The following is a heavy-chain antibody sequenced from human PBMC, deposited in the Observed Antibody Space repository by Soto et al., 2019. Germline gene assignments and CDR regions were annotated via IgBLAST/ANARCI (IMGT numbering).Heavy chain of an antibody. D-gene: IGHD3-16*02. CDR3: TREYDYIWGSYRPDAFDI. Sequence: GGSLRLSCTASGFTFGDYAMSWFRQAPGKGLEWVGFIRSKAYGGTTEYAASVKGRFTISRDDSKSIAYLQMNSLKTEDTAVHYCTREYDYIWGSYRPDAFDIWGQGTMVTVSS. CDR2: IRSKAYGGTT. V-gene: IGHV3-49*03. CDR1: GFTFGDYA. J-gene: IGHJ3*02.